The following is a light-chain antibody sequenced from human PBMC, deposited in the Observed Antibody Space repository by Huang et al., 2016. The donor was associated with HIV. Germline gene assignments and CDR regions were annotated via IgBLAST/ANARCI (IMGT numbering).Light chain of an antibody. CDR2: GAS. CDR3: QQYFSTPLA. J-gene: IGKJ1*01. Sequence: DIQMTQSPPSLPAPVGDRVTITCRASQGISSSLAWYQQKSGKAPNLLLYGASRLESGVPSRFSGSGSGTDYTLTISSLQPEDFATYYCQQYFSTPLAFGQGTKVEVK. V-gene: IGKV1-NL1*01. CDR1: QGISSS.